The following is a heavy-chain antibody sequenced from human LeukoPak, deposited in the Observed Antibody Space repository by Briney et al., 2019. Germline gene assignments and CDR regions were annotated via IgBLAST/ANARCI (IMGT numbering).Heavy chain of an antibody. CDR3: ARESYSYEILTGYQRATWFDP. V-gene: IGHV4-61*02. D-gene: IGHD3-9*01. CDR2: IYTSGST. J-gene: IGHJ5*02. CDR1: GGSISSGSYY. Sequence: SETLSLTCTVSGGSISSGSYYWSWIRQPAGKGLEWIGRIYTSGSTNYNPSLKSRVTISVDTSKNQFSLKLSSVTAADTAVYYCARESYSYEILTGYQRATWFDPWGQGTLVIVSS.